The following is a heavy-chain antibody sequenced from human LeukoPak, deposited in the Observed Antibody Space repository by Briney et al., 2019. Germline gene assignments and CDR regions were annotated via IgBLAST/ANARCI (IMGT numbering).Heavy chain of an antibody. CDR1: GDTFSSYA. CDR3: ARDARHRYCSSTSCYRGWLDP. CDR2: IIPIFGTA. Sequence: ASVKVSCKASGDTFSSYAISWVRQAPGQGLEWMGGIIPIFGTANYAQKFQGRVTITADESTSTAYMELSSLRSEDTAVYYCARDARHRYCSSTSCYRGWLDPWGQGTLVTVSS. V-gene: IGHV1-69*01. D-gene: IGHD2-2*01. J-gene: IGHJ5*02.